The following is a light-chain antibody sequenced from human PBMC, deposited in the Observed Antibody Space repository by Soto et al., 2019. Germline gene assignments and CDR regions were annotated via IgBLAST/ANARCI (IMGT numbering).Light chain of an antibody. J-gene: IGLJ7*01. CDR3: AAWDDSLSGAV. CDR2: SND. Sequence: QSVLTQPPSASGTPGQRVTISCSGSGSNIGSHTVSWYQQLPGTAPNLLIYSNDQRPSGVPDRLSGSKSGTSASLAISGLQSEDEADYYCAAWDDSLSGAVFGGGTQLTVL. V-gene: IGLV1-44*01. CDR1: GSNIGSHT.